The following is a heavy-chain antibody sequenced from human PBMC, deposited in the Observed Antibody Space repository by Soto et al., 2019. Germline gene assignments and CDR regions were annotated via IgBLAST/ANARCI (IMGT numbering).Heavy chain of an antibody. CDR3: ARGLSSSWYYFDY. CDR1: GFTFSSYW. Sequence: HGGSLRLSCAASGFTFSSYWMSWVHQAPGKGLEWVANIKQDGSEKYYVDSVKGRFTISRDNAKNSLYLQMNSLRAEDTAVYYCARGLSSSWYYFDYWGQGTLVTVSS. V-gene: IGHV3-7*01. D-gene: IGHD6-13*01. J-gene: IGHJ4*02. CDR2: IKQDGSEK.